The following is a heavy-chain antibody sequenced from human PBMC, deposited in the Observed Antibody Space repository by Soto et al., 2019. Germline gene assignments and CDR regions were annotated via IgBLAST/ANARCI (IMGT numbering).Heavy chain of an antibody. J-gene: IGHJ6*02. CDR3: ARVGGTAMVTGDGIDV. V-gene: IGHV3-33*01. CDR2: IWYDGSNK. D-gene: IGHD5-18*01. Sequence: GGSLRLSCAASGFTFSSYGMHWVRQAPGKGLEWVAVIWYDGSNKYYADSVKGRFTISRDNSKNTLYLQMNSLRAEDTAVYYCARVGGTAMVTGDGIDVRAQRTTVTGSS. CDR1: GFTFSSYG.